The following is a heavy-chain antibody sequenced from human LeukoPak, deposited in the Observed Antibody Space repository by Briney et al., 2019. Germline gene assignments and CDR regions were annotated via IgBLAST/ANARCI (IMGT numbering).Heavy chain of an antibody. CDR1: GYTFTDHY. D-gene: IGHD4-17*01. V-gene: IGHV1-2*06. CDR3: ARVWTTVRGMDV. Sequence: ASVTVSCKASGYTFTDHYINWVRPAPGQGLEWMGRINPNSGDTNYAQKFQGRVTMTRDTSISTAYMELLRSDDTAVYYCARVWTTVRGMDVWGQGTTVTVSS. J-gene: IGHJ6*02. CDR2: INPNSGDT.